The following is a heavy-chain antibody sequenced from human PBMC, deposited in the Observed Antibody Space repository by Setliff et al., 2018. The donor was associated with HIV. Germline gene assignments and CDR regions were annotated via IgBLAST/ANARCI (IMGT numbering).Heavy chain of an antibody. Sequence: GASVKVSCKASGGTFSSYAISWVRQAPGQGLEWMGGIIPIFGTANYAQKFQGRVTITTDESTSTAYMELSSLRSEDTAVYYCAGDVWGSCRSFGYWGQGTLVTVSS. D-gene: IGHD3-16*02. CDR3: AGDVWGSCRSFGY. CDR1: GGTFSSYA. CDR2: IIPIFGTA. V-gene: IGHV1-69*05. J-gene: IGHJ4*02.